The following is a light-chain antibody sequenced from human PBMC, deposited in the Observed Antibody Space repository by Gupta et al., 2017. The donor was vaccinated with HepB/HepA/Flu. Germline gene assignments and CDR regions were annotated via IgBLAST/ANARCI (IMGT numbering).Light chain of an antibody. Sequence: EIVLTQSPGTLSLSPGERATLSCRASQSVSSSYLAWYQQKPGQAPRLLIYGASSRATGIPDRFSGSGSGTDFTLTISRLEPEDFAVYYCQQEGRSPRIFGQGTKMEIK. J-gene: IGKJ2*02. V-gene: IGKV3-20*01. CDR2: GAS. CDR3: QQEGRSPRI. CDR1: QSVSSSY.